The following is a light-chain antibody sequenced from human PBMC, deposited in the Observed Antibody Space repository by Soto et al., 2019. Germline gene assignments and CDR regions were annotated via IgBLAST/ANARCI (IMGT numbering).Light chain of an antibody. V-gene: IGKV3-11*01. CDR1: QSVSSY. CDR2: DAS. Sequence: LSPGERATLSCRASQSVSSYLAWYQQKPGQAPRLLIYDASNRATGIPARFSGTGSGTDFTLTINNLEPEDFAVYYCQVRTNWSIAFGRGTRLEIK. J-gene: IGKJ5*01. CDR3: QVRTNWSIA.